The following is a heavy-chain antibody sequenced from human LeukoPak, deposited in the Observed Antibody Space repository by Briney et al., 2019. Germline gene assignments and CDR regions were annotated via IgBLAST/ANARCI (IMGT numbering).Heavy chain of an antibody. D-gene: IGHD2-2*01. V-gene: IGHV3-23*01. CDR3: AKAYQASY. CDR2: ISDSGYST. J-gene: IGHJ4*02. Sequence: GGSLRLSCAASGFTFGTYAMSWVRQAPGKGLEWVSGISDSGYSTYYADSVKGRFTISRDNSKNTLSLQMNSLRAEDTAVYYCAKAYQASYWGQGTLVTVSS. CDR1: GFTFGTYA.